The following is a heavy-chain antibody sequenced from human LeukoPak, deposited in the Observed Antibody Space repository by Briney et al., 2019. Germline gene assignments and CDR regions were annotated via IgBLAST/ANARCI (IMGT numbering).Heavy chain of an antibody. CDR2: ISSSSSYI. CDR3: ARDKQGYCSSTSCSIGDNWFDP. D-gene: IGHD2-2*01. Sequence: GGSLRLSCAASGFTFSSYGMNWVRQAPGKGLEWVSSISSSSSYIYYADSVKGRFTISRDNAKNSLYLQMNSLRAEDTAVYYCARDKQGYCSSTSCSIGDNWFDPWGQGTLVTVSS. J-gene: IGHJ5*02. CDR1: GFTFSSYG. V-gene: IGHV3-21*01.